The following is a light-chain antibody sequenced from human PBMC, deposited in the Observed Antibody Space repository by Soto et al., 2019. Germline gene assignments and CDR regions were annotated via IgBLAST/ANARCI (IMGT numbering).Light chain of an antibody. CDR3: QQYGSSPQT. Sequence: IVLTQSPATLSVSAGGTVTVSCRASQSVSSYLAWYQQKPGQAPRLLIYDASNRATGIPARFSGSGSGTDFTLTISSLEPEDFAVYYCQQYGSSPQTFGQGTKVDIK. J-gene: IGKJ1*01. V-gene: IGKV3-11*01. CDR2: DAS. CDR1: QSVSSY.